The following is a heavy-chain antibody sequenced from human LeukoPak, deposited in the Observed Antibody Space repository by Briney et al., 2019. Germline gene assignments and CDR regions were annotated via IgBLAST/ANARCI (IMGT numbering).Heavy chain of an antibody. Sequence: PGGSLRLSCAASRFTFSDYYMGWIRQAPGKGLEWVSYISNSATSIYYADSVKGRFTISRDNAKNSLYLQMNSLRADDAAVYYCARLGLGTSSNWFDPWGQGALVTVSS. D-gene: IGHD2-2*01. CDR1: RFTFSDYY. CDR2: ISNSATSI. J-gene: IGHJ5*02. CDR3: ARLGLGTSSNWFDP. V-gene: IGHV3-11*04.